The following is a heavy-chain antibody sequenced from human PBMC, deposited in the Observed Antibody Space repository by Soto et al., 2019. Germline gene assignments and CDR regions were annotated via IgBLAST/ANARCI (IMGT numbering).Heavy chain of an antibody. CDR1: GCTFSSYG. Sequence: SVKVSCKASGCTFSSYGIHWVRQAPGQGLEWMGGIIPMSGTANYAQNFQGRVAISVDESTRAAYMELRSLKSEDTAMYYCARENYYGSGSYYRDAFDIWGQGTMVTVSS. D-gene: IGHD3-10*01. CDR2: IIPMSGTA. CDR3: ARENYYGSGSYYRDAFDI. V-gene: IGHV1-69*13. J-gene: IGHJ3*02.